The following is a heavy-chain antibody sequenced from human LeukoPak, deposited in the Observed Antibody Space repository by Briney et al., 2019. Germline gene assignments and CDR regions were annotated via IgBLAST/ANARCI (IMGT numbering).Heavy chain of an antibody. CDR3: ARGSGSFSGGSDY. CDR2: IWSDGSNK. V-gene: IGHV3-33*01. D-gene: IGHD1-26*01. J-gene: IGHJ4*02. CDR1: GFTFSSYG. Sequence: PGRSLRLSCAASGFTFSSYGMHWVRQTPGKGLEWVAIIWSDGSNKYYADSVKGRFTISRDNSKNTLYLQMNSLRAEDTAVYYCARGSGSFSGGSDYWGQGTLVTVSS.